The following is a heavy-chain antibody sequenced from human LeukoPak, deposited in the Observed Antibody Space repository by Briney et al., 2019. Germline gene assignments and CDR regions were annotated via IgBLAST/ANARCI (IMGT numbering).Heavy chain of an antibody. CDR2: IYSGGNT. CDR1: GFTVSSVY. J-gene: IGHJ4*02. V-gene: IGHV3-66*02. Sequence: GGSLRLSCAASGFTVSSVYMTWVRQAPGKGLEWVSVIYSGGNTYYTDSVKGRFTISRDNSKNTLYLQMNGLRVDDTAVYYFASNGGNSGSFLQLDYWGQGTLLTVSS. CDR3: ASNGGNSGSFLQLDY. D-gene: IGHD1-26*01.